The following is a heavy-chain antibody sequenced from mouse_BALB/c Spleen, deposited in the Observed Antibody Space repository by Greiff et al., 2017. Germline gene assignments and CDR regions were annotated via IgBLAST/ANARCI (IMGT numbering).Heavy chain of an antibody. CDR2: INPNNGGT. V-gene: IGHV1-18*01. Sequence: VQLKQSGPELVKPGASVKIPCKASGYTFTDYNMDWVKQSHGKSLEWIGDINPNNGGTIYNQKFKGKATLTVDKSSSTAYMELRSLTSEDTAVYYCARKLFYYGSSPLAYWGQGTLVTVSA. D-gene: IGHD1-1*01. CDR3: ARKLFYYGSSPLAY. CDR1: GYTFTDYN. J-gene: IGHJ3*01.